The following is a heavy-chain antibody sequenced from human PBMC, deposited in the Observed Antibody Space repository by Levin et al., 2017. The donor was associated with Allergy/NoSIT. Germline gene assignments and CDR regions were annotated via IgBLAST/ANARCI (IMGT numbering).Heavy chain of an antibody. Sequence: LSQTLSLTCTVSGGSISSYYWSWIRQPAGKGLEWIGRIYTSGSTNYNPPLKSRVTMSVDTSKNQFSLKLSSVTAADTAVYYCARERYDYVWGSYRRLYYYGMDVWGQGTTVTVSS. D-gene: IGHD3-16*02. J-gene: IGHJ6*02. V-gene: IGHV4-4*07. CDR1: GGSISSYY. CDR3: ARERYDYVWGSYRRLYYYGMDV. CDR2: IYTSGST.